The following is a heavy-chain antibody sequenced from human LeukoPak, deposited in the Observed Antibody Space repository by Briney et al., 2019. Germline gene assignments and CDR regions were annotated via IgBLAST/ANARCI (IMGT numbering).Heavy chain of an antibody. Sequence: PGGSLRLSCAASGFIFSSKSMNWVRQAPGKGLEWVSYISYGSGTIYYADSVKGRFTISRDNAKNSLYLQMDSLRVEDTAVYYCARGAAGGMYNWFDPWGQGTLVTVSS. CDR2: ISYGSGTI. V-gene: IGHV3-48*04. D-gene: IGHD6-13*01. J-gene: IGHJ5*02. CDR3: ARGAAGGMYNWFDP. CDR1: GFIFSSKS.